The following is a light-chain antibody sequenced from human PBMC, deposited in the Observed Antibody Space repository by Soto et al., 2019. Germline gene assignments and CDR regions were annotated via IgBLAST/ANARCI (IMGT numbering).Light chain of an antibody. Sequence: EIVLTQSPGTLSLSPGERATLSCRASQSVSSDYLAWYQQKPGQTPKVLIYRASSRATGIPDRFSGSGSGTDFTLTISRLEPEDFAVYYCQQRVAWPNSFGGGTKVEI. CDR3: QQRVAWPNS. V-gene: IGKV3D-20*02. J-gene: IGKJ4*01. CDR1: QSVSSDY. CDR2: RAS.